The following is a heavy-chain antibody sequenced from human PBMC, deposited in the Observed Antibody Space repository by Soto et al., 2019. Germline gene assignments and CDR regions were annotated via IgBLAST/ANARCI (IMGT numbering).Heavy chain of an antibody. CDR1: GGSISSYY. J-gene: IGHJ6*02. Sequence: SETLSLTCTVSGGSISSYYWSWIRQPPGKGLEWIGYIYYSGSTNYNPSLKSRVTISVDTSKNQFSLKLSSVTAADTAVYYCARSTPGPYSSGWGASNYYGMDVWGQGTTVTVSS. V-gene: IGHV4-59*01. D-gene: IGHD6-19*01. CDR2: IYYSGST. CDR3: ARSTPGPYSSGWGASNYYGMDV.